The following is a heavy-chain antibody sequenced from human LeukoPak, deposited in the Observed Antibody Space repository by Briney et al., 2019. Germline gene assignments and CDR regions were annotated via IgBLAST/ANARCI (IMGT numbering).Heavy chain of an antibody. J-gene: IGHJ6*03. CDR2: IYHSGST. CDR1: GGSISSSNW. V-gene: IGHV4-4*02. D-gene: IGHD2-15*01. Sequence: SETLSLTCAVSGGSISSSNWWSWVRQPPGKGLEWIGEIYHSGSTNYNPSLKSRVTISVDKSKNQFSLKLSSVTAADTAVYYCARGYCSGGSCYSYYYYNYMDVWGKGTTVTVSS. CDR3: ARGYCSGGSCYSYYYYNYMDV.